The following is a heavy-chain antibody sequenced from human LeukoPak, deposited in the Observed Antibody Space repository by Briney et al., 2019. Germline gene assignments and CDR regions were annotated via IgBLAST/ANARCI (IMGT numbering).Heavy chain of an antibody. CDR3: ARAMYYDFWSGYYTGTDV. CDR1: GFTFDDYA. Sequence: GGSLRLSCAASGFTFDDYAMHWVRQAPGKGLEWVSGISWNSGSIGYADSVKGRFTISRDNAKNSLYLQMNSLRAGDTAVYYCARAMYYDFWSGYYTGTDVWGKGTTVTVSS. V-gene: IGHV3-9*01. CDR2: ISWNSGSI. D-gene: IGHD3-3*01. J-gene: IGHJ6*04.